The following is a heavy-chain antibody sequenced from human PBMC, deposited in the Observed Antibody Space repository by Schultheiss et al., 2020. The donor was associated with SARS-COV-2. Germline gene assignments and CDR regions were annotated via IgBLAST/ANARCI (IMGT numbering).Heavy chain of an antibody. Sequence: GGSLRLSCAASGFTFSSYWMSWVRQAPGKGLEWVAVISYDGSNKYYADSVKGRFTISRDNAKNTLYLQMNSLRAEDTAVYYCARGGGPAIAVDVRPVGAFDIWGQGTMVTVSS. CDR1: GFTFSSYW. CDR3: ARGGGPAIAVDVRPVGAFDI. D-gene: IGHD6-19*01. CDR2: ISYDGSNK. V-gene: IGHV3-30*03. J-gene: IGHJ3*02.